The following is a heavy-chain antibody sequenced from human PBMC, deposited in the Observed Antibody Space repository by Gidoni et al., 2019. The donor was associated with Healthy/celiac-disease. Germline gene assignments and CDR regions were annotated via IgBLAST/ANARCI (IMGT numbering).Heavy chain of an antibody. CDR2: IYSGGST. D-gene: IGHD3-22*01. V-gene: IGHV3-53*01. Sequence: EVQLVESGGGLIQPGGSLRLSCAASGLTVSSNYMSWVRQAPGKGLEWVSVIYSGGSTYYADSVKGRFTISRDNSKNTLYLQMNSLRAEDTAVYYCARRNYYDSSAIRPGAFDIWGQGTMVTVSS. CDR1: GLTVSSNY. CDR3: ARRNYYDSSAIRPGAFDI. J-gene: IGHJ3*02.